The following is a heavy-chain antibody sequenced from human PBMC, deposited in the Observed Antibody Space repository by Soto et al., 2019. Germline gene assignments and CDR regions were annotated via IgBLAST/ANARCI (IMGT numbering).Heavy chain of an antibody. CDR1: GFTFSSYE. Sequence: GGSLRLSCAASGFTFSSYEMNWVRQAPGKGLERVSYISSSGSTIYYADSVKGRFTISRDNAKNSLYLQMNSLRAEDTAVYYCARIITGTWNYYYYGMDVWGQGTTVTVSS. V-gene: IGHV3-48*03. CDR3: ARIITGTWNYYYYGMDV. J-gene: IGHJ6*02. CDR2: ISSSGSTI. D-gene: IGHD1-7*01.